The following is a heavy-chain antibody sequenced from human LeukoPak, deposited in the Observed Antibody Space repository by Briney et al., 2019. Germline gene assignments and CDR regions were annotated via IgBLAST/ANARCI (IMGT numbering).Heavy chain of an antibody. CDR1: GGSISSGDYY. V-gene: IGHV4-30-4*08. CDR2: IYYSGST. Sequence: SETLSLTCTVSGGSISSGDYYWRWIRQPPGKGLEWIGYIYYSGSTYYNPSLKSRVTISVDTSKNQFSLKLSSVTAADTAVYYCARANVDPGSSLLGGDYFDYWGQGTLVTVSS. CDR3: ARANVDPGSSLLGGDYFDY. D-gene: IGHD3-16*01. J-gene: IGHJ4*02.